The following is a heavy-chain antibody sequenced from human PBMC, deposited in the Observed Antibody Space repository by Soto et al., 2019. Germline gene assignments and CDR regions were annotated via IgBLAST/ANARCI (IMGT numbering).Heavy chain of an antibody. J-gene: IGHJ5*02. CDR2: IYHSGST. CDR1: GGSISSGDYY. Sequence: SETLSLTCTVSGGSISSGDYYWSWIRQPPGKGLEWIGYIYHSGSTYYNPSLKSRVTISVDTSKNQFSLKLSSVTAADTAVYYCARERPDGARLDPWGKGTLVTVSS. CDR3: ARERPDGARLDP. D-gene: IGHD6-6*01. V-gene: IGHV4-30-4*01.